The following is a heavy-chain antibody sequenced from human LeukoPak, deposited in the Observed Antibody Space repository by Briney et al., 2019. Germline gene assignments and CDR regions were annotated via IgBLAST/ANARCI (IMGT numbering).Heavy chain of an antibody. D-gene: IGHD6-13*01. Sequence: TGGSLRLSCAGSGFTFSSYAMSWVRQAPGKGLEWVSAISGSGGNTYYADSVKGRFTISRDNSKNTLYLQMNSLRAEDTAVYYCAKGSIAAAGTLLGFQHWGQGTLVTVSS. J-gene: IGHJ1*01. CDR1: GFTFSSYA. V-gene: IGHV3-23*01. CDR2: ISGSGGNT. CDR3: AKGSIAAAGTLLGFQH.